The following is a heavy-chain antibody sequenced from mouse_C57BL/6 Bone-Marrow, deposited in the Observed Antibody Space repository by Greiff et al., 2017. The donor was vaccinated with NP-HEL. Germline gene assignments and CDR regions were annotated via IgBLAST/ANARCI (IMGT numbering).Heavy chain of an antibody. CDR2: IRLKSDNYAT. D-gene: IGHD2-5*01. V-gene: IGHV6-3*01. Sequence: EVQGVESGGGLVQPGGSMKLSCVASGFTFSNYWMNWVRQSPEKGLEWVAQIRLKSDNYATHYAESVKGRFTISRDDSKSSVYLQMNNLRAEDTGIYYCTGYYSNYYARDYWGQGTSVTVSS. J-gene: IGHJ4*01. CDR1: GFTFSNYW. CDR3: TGYYSNYYARDY.